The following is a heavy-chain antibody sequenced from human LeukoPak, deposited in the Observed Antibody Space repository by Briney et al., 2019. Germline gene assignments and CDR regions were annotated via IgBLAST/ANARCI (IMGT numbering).Heavy chain of an antibody. V-gene: IGHV4-39*01. CDR2: IHYSGST. D-gene: IGHD6-19*01. Sequence: SETLSLTCTVSGGSISSSSYYWGWIRQPPGKGLEWIGSIHYSGSTYYNPSLKSRVTISVDTSKNQFSLKLSSVTAADTAVYYCARLEQWLVPGGYFDYWGQGTLVTVSS. CDR3: ARLEQWLVPGGYFDY. J-gene: IGHJ4*02. CDR1: GGSISSSSYY.